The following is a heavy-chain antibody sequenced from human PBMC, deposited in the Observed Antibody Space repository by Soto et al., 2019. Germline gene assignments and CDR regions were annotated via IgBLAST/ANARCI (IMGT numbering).Heavy chain of an antibody. CDR3: AKDPTNNIVVVPAAPTHYYYMDV. J-gene: IGHJ6*03. V-gene: IGHV3-30*18. Sequence: PGGSLRLSCAASGFTFSSYGMHWGRQAPGKGLEWVAVISYDGSNKYYADSVKGRFTISRDNSKNTLYLQMNSLRAEDTAVYYCAKDPTNNIVVVPAAPTHYYYMDVWGKGTTVTVSS. CDR1: GFTFSSYG. CDR2: ISYDGSNK. D-gene: IGHD2-2*01.